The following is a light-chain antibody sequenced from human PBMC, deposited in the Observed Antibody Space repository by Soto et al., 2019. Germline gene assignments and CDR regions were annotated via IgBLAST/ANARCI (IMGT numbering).Light chain of an antibody. Sequence: EVVMTQSPATLSVSPGDRATLSCRASQSLSSNLAWYQQKPGQAPRLLIYGAPTRATGVPARFSGSGSGTEFTLTISSLQSEDFAVYYCQQYNNWWTFGQGTKVEI. J-gene: IGKJ1*01. V-gene: IGKV3-15*01. CDR2: GAP. CDR1: QSLSSN. CDR3: QQYNNWWT.